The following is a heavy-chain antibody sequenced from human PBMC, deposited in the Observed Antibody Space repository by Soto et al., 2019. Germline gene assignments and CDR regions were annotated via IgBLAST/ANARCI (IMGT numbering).Heavy chain of an antibody. J-gene: IGHJ4*02. Sequence: QVQLVQSGAEVKKPGASVKVSCKASGYTFIRYGFSWVRQAPGQGLEWMGWISAYNGNTHYAQKFQDRVTMTTDTSTSTAYMELRSLRSDDTAVYYCARGDFRSTTMIIAGGGYWGQGTLVTVSS. CDR3: ARGDFRSTTMIIAGGGY. D-gene: IGHD3-22*01. CDR1: GYTFIRYG. V-gene: IGHV1-18*01. CDR2: ISAYNGNT.